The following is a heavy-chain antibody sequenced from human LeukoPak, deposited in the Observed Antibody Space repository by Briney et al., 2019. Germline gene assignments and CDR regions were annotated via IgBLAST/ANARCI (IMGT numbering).Heavy chain of an antibody. J-gene: IGHJ3*02. CDR3: ARHLRGYLINDAFDI. CDR2: IYAGDSET. CDR1: GYSFTSYW. Sequence: HGESLKISCKGSGYSFTSYWIGWVRQMPGKGLEWMGIIYAGDSETRYRPSFQGQVTISADKSISTAYLQWSSLKASDTAIYYCARHLRGYLINDAFDIWGQGTMVTVSS. V-gene: IGHV5-51*01. D-gene: IGHD3-9*01.